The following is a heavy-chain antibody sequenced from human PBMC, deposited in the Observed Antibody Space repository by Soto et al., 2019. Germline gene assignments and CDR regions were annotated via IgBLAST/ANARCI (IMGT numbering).Heavy chain of an antibody. J-gene: IGHJ6*02. CDR3: AKDGGYCSGGSCYSGGVDGMDV. CDR1: GFTFSSSA. CDR2: IRGSGGST. V-gene: IGHV3-23*01. D-gene: IGHD2-15*01. Sequence: PGGSLRLSCAASGFTFSSSAMSWVRQAPGKGLEWVSAIRGSGGSTYYADSVKGGFTISRDNSKNTLYLQMNSLRAEDTAVYYCAKDGGYCSGGSCYSGGVDGMDVWGQGTTVTVSS.